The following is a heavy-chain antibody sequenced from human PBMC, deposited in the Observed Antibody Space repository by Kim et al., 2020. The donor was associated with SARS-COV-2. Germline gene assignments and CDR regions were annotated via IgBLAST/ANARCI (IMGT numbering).Heavy chain of an antibody. CDR1: GFTFSSYW. J-gene: IGHJ5*02. V-gene: IGHV3-7*01. CDR2: IKQDGSEK. CDR3: ARECLQYLNWFDP. Sequence: GGSLRLSCAASGFTFSSYWMSWVRQAPGKGLEWVANIKQDGSEKYYVDSVKGRFTISRDNAKNSLYLQMNSLRAEDTAVYYCARECLQYLNWFDPWGQGTLVTVSS. D-gene: IGHD3-16*01.